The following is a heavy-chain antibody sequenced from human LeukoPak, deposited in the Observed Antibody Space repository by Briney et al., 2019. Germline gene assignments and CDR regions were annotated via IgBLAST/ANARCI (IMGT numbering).Heavy chain of an antibody. CDR1: GGSFSGYY. J-gene: IGHJ4*02. Sequence: PSETLSLTCAVYGGSFSGYYWSWIRQPPGKGLEWIGEINHSGSTNYNPSLKSRVTISVDTSKNQFSLKLSSVTAADTAVYYCARRAVTRPFGYWGQGTLVTVSS. V-gene: IGHV4-34*01. CDR2: INHSGST. CDR3: ARRAVTRPFGY. D-gene: IGHD4-17*01.